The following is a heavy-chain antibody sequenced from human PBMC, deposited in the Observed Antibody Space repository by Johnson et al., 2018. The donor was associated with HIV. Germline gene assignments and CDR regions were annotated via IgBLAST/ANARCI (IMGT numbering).Heavy chain of an antibody. Sequence: QVQLVQSGGGVVQPGGSLRLSCAASGFTFSSSGMHWVRQAPGKGLEWVAFMRYDGGNKDYADSVKGRFTISRDNSKNTLFLQMSSLRPEDTAVYYCARDKGEYYDALESWGQGTMVTVSS. V-gene: IGHV3-30*02. CDR1: GFTFSSSG. CDR3: ARDKGEYYDALES. D-gene: IGHD1-26*01. J-gene: IGHJ3*02. CDR2: MRYDGGNK.